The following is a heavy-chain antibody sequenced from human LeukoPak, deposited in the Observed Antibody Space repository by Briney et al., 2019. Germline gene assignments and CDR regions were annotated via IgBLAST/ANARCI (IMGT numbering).Heavy chain of an antibody. J-gene: IGHJ4*02. CDR2: INHSGST. D-gene: IGHD6-13*01. Sequence: PSETLSLTCAVSGGSIRNSSFYWGWIRQPPGKGLEWIGEINHSGSTNYNPSLKSRVTISVDTSKNQFSLKLSSVTAADTAVYYCATSSSWYLKSLKYWGQGTLVTVSS. CDR1: GGSIRNSSFY. V-gene: IGHV4-39*07. CDR3: ATSSSWYLKSLKY.